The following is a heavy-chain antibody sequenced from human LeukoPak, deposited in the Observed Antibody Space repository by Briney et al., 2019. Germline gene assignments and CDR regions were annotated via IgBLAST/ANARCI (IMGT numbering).Heavy chain of an antibody. CDR3: ARVIGYLDY. V-gene: IGHV3-48*03. D-gene: IGHD6-13*01. CDR1: GFTFSSYE. CDR2: ISSSGNTI. Sequence: PGGSLRLSCAASGFTFSSYEMNWVRQAPGKGLEWVSYISSSGNTIYYADSVKGRFTVSRDNAKNSVYLQMNSLRGEDTAVYYCARVIGYLDYWGQGTLVTVSS. J-gene: IGHJ4*02.